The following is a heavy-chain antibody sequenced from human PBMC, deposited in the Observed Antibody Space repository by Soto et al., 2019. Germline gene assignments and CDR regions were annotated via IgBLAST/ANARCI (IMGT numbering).Heavy chain of an antibody. CDR2: ISSSGSFM. V-gene: IGHV3-21*01. CDR3: ARDPPTGTTLDWADS. CDR1: GFSFSSDS. D-gene: IGHD1-7*01. J-gene: IGHJ4*02. Sequence: GGSLRLSCAASGFSFSSDSMGWVRQAPGKGLEWVSSISSSGSFMNYADSVKGRFTISRDNAKNSLYLQMSGLKDEDTAVYYCARDPPTGTTLDWADSWGQGTQVTVSS.